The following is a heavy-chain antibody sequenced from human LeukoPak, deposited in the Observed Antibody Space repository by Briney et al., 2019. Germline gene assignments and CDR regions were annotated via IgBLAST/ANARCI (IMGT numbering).Heavy chain of an antibody. CDR1: GGSISSYY. V-gene: IGHV4-59*08. CDR3: ARHNYGGNSLRHCLDFDY. D-gene: IGHD4-17*01. CDR2: IYYSGST. J-gene: IGHJ4*02. Sequence: SETLSLTCTVSGGSISSYYWSWIRQPPGKGLEWIGYIYYSGSTNYNPSLKSRVTISVDTSKNQFSLKLSSVTAADTAVYYCARHNYGGNSLRHCLDFDYWGQGTLVTVSS.